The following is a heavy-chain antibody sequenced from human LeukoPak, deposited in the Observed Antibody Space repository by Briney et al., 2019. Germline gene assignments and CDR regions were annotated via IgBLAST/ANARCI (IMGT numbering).Heavy chain of an antibody. CDR2: IIPIFGTA. V-gene: IGHV1-69*13. CDR3: ARGFGGSSSDWYFDL. Sequence: SVKVSCKASRGTFSSYAISWVRQAPGQGLEWMGGIIPIFGTANYAQKFQGRVTITADESTSTAYMELSSLRSEDTAVYYCARGFGGSSSDWYFDLWGRGTLVTVSS. CDR1: RGTFSSYA. J-gene: IGHJ2*01. D-gene: IGHD6-6*01.